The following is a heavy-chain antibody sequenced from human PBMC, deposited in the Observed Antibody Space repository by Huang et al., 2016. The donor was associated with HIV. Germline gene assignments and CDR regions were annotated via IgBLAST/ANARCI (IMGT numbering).Heavy chain of an antibody. CDR2: SFSNDEK. V-gene: IGHV2-26*01. D-gene: IGHD2-21*01. CDR1: GFSLSDRRMG. CDR3: TRVRLAPVLWRFDAFDI. J-gene: IGHJ3*02. Sequence: QVILEESGPVLVKPTETLTLTCNVSGFSLSDRRMGVSWIRQPPGKALEWLGHSFSNDEKSYRPSLKYRLAISKGASKGQVELVMIKMDRVDTATDYCTRVRLAPVLWRFDAFDIWGQGKVVTVSS.